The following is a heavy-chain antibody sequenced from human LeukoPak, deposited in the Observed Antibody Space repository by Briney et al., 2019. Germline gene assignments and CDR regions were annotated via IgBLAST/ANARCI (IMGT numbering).Heavy chain of an antibody. CDR1: RGTFSSYA. J-gene: IGHJ4*02. CDR3: ARAVTGDLQGFDY. D-gene: IGHD2-21*02. V-gene: IGHV1-69*13. Sequence: VKVSCKASRGTFSSYAISWVRQAPGQGLEWMGGIIPIFGTANYAQKFQGRVTITADESTSTAYMELSSLRSEDTAVYYCARAVTGDLQGFDYWGQGTLVTVSS. CDR2: IIPIFGTA.